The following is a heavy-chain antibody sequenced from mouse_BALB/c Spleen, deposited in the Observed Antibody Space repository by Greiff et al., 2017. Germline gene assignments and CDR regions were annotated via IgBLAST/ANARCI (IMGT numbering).Heavy chain of an antibody. J-gene: IGHJ3*01. CDR1: GFNIKDTY. D-gene: IGHD2-3*01. V-gene: IGHV14-3*02. CDR3: ARDDGYYGGFAY. Sequence: VQLKESGAELVKPGASVKLSCTASGFNIKDTYMHWVKQRPEQGLEWIGRIDPANGNTKYDPKFQGKATITADTSSNTAYLQLSSLTSEDTAVYYCARDDGYYGGFAYWGQGTLVTVSA. CDR2: IDPANGNT.